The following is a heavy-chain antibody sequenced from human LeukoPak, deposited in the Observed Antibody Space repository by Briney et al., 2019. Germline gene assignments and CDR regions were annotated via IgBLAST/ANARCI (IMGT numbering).Heavy chain of an antibody. Sequence: GSSVKVSCKASGGTFSSYAISWVRQAPGQGLEWMGGITPIFGTANYAQKFQGRVTITADKSTSTAYMELSSLRSEDTAVYYCARDPRGGAVDYFDYWGQGTLVTVSS. CDR3: ARDPRGGAVDYFDY. J-gene: IGHJ4*02. D-gene: IGHD6-19*01. CDR2: ITPIFGTA. V-gene: IGHV1-69*06. CDR1: GGTFSSYA.